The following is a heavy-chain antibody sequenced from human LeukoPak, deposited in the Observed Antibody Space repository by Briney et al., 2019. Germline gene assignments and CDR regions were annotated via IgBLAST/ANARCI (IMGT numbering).Heavy chain of an antibody. Sequence: SETLSLTCTVSGYSISSGYYWGWIRQPPGKGLEWIGSIYHSGSTYYNPSLKGRVTISVDTSKNQFSLKLSSVTAADTAVYYCARDRVVRGVISPASFLDVWGKGTTVTISS. CDR2: IYHSGST. V-gene: IGHV4-38-2*02. D-gene: IGHD3-10*01. J-gene: IGHJ6*04. CDR3: ARDRVVRGVISPASFLDV. CDR1: GYSISSGYY.